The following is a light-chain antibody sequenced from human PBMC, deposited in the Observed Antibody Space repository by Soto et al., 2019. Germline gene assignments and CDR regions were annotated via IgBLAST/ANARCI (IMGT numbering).Light chain of an antibody. J-gene: IGKJ4*01. Sequence: EIVMTQSPATLSVSPGERATLSCRASQSVSSNLAWYQQKPGQTPKLLIYVASTRSTGIPASFSGSGSGTKFTLTIGSLQSEDFAVYYCQQYNVWPLTFGGGTKVEFK. CDR1: QSVSSN. V-gene: IGKV3-15*01. CDR3: QQYNVWPLT. CDR2: VAS.